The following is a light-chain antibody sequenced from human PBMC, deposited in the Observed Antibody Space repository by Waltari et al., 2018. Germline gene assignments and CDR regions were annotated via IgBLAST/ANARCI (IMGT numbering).Light chain of an antibody. CDR1: QRVSSNY. V-gene: IGKV3-20*01. Sequence: EIVLTQSPGTLSLSPGERGTLSCRASQRVSSNYLAWYQQKPGQAPRPLVYGSSSRATGVPDRFSGSGSGTDFTLTISRLEPEDFAVYYCQQYGTSPTFGPGTKVDVK. CDR2: GSS. J-gene: IGKJ3*01. CDR3: QQYGTSPT.